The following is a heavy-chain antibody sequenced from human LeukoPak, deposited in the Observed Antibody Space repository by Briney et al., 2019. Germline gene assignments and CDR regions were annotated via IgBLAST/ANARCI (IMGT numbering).Heavy chain of an antibody. CDR2: ISYDGSNK. CDR3: ARGVPGYYFDY. J-gene: IGHJ4*02. CDR1: GFTFSSYA. V-gene: IGHV3-30-3*01. D-gene: IGHD3-10*01. Sequence: GGSLRLSCAASGFTFSSYAMHWVRQAPGKGLEWVAVISYDGSNKYYADSVKGRFTISRNNSKNTLYLQMDSLRAEDTAVYYCARGVPGYYFDYWGQGTLVTVSS.